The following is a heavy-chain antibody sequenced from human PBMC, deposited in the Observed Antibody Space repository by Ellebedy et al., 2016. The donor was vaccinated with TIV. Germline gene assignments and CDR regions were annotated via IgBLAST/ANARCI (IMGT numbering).Heavy chain of an antibody. CDR3: ATEFGFRDDSSGYPFDY. CDR2: FDPEDGET. CDR1: GYTLTELS. D-gene: IGHD3-22*01. J-gene: IGHJ4*02. V-gene: IGHV1-24*01. Sequence: ASVKVSCKVSGYTLTELSMHWVRQAPGKGLEWMGGFDPEDGETIYAQKFQGRVTMTEDTSTDTAYMELSSLRSEDTAVYYCATEFGFRDDSSGYPFDYWGQGTLVTVSS.